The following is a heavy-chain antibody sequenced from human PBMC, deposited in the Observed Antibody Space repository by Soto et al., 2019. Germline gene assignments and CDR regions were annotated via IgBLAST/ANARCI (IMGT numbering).Heavy chain of an antibody. J-gene: IGHJ6*02. CDR2: ISPGSGNI. CDR1: GYTFVSYG. V-gene: IGHV1-18*04. Sequence: ASVKVSCKTSGYTFVSYGINWVRQAPGQGLEWMGWISPGSGNIIYAQKFQGRVTLTTDTSTSTVFMDLRSLRFDDTAVYYCAKDQPGPYYYYGMDVWGQGTTVTV. CDR3: AKDQPGPYYYYGMDV.